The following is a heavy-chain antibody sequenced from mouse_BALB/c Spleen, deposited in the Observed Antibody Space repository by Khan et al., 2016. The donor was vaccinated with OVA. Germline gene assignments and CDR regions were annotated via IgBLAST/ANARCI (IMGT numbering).Heavy chain of an antibody. V-gene: IGHV2-4*02. Sequence: VQLQESGPGLVQPSQNLSITCTVSGFSLTSYGVHWVRQPPGKGLEWLGVIWSYGSTDYNAAFISRLSISKDNSKSQVFFKMNSLQADDTAIYYCARFYDYEGYFDVRGAGTTVTVSS. CDR1: GFSLTSYG. CDR2: IWSYGST. CDR3: ARFYDYEGYFDV. D-gene: IGHD2-4*01. J-gene: IGHJ1*01.